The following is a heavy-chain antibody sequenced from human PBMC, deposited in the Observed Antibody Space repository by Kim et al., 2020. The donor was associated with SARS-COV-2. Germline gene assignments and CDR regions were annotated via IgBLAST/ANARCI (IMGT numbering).Heavy chain of an antibody. CDR1: GGTFSSYA. CDR2: IIPIFGTA. Sequence: SVKVSCKASGGTFSSYAISWVRQAPGQGLEWMGGIIPIFGTANYAQKFQGRVTITADESTRTAYMELSSLGSEDTAVYYCAIRSPPRTIVVHYDYWGQGTLVTVSS. CDR3: AIRSPPRTIVVHYDY. V-gene: IGHV1-69*13. D-gene: IGHD2-2*01. J-gene: IGHJ4*02.